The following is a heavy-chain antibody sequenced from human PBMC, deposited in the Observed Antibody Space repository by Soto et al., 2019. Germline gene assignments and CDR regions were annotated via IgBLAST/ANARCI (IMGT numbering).Heavy chain of an antibody. CDR3: AAGVNTIFGRNDAFDI. V-gene: IGHV4-30-4*01. D-gene: IGHD3-3*01. Sequence: SETLSLTCTVSGGSISSGDYYWSWIRQPPGKGLEWIGYIYYSGSTYYNPSLKSRVTISVDTSKNQFSLKLSSVTAADTAVYYCAAGVNTIFGRNDAFDIWGQGTMVTVSS. CDR1: GGSISSGDYY. J-gene: IGHJ3*02. CDR2: IYYSGST.